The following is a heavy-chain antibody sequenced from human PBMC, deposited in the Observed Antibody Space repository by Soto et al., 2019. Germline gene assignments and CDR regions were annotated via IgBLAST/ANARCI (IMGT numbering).Heavy chain of an antibody. D-gene: IGHD2-15*01. J-gene: IGHJ3*02. CDR3: ARLYSRAYDI. V-gene: IGHV3-23*01. Sequence: EVQLLESGGGLVQPGGSRRLSCAASGFTFSSYAMTWVRQTPGQGLRWVSTVTAGGDNTYHADSVKGRFTISRDTSKNTLYLQMNSLRVEDTAIYHCARLYSRAYDIWGQGTMVTVSS. CDR2: VTAGGDNT. CDR1: GFTFSSYA.